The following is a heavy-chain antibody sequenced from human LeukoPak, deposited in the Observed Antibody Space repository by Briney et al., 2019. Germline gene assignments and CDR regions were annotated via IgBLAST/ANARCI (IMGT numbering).Heavy chain of an antibody. CDR2: IWYDGSNK. J-gene: IGHJ4*02. V-gene: IGHV3-33*01. CDR3: ARGDLIEMATTCLDY. Sequence: PGGSLRLSCAASGFTFSSYGMHWVRQAPGKGLEWVAVIWYDGSNKYYADSVKGRFTISRDNSKNTLYLQMNSLRAEDTAVYYCARGDLIEMATTCLDYWGQGTLVTVSS. D-gene: IGHD5-24*01. CDR1: GFTFSSYG.